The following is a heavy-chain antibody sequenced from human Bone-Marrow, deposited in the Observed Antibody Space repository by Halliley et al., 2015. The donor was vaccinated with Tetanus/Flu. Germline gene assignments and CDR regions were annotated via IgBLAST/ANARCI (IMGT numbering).Heavy chain of an antibody. J-gene: IGHJ4*02. D-gene: IGHD1-26*01. V-gene: IGHV4-59*13. Sequence: PGRGLEWVGYIYYSGGPNYNPSLESRVTMSVDTAMTQFPLNLRSLTAADTAIYYCARGGGWADSWGQGTLVTVSS. CDR2: IYYSGGP. CDR3: ARGGGWADS.